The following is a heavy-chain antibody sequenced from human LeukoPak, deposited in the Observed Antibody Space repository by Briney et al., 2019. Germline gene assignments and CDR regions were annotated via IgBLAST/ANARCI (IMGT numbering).Heavy chain of an antibody. CDR2: IRYDGSNK. D-gene: IGHD2-2*01. Sequence: GGSLRLSCAASGFTFSSYGMHWVRQAPGKGLEWVAFIRYDGSNKYYADSVKGRFTISRDNSKNTLYLQMNSLRAEDTAVYYCARAPVVPAAGSYFDYWGQGTLVTVSS. J-gene: IGHJ4*02. V-gene: IGHV3-30*02. CDR3: ARAPVVPAAGSYFDY. CDR1: GFTFSSYG.